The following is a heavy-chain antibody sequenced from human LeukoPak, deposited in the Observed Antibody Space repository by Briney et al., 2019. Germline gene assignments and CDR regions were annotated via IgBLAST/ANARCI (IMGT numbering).Heavy chain of an antibody. CDR3: ARGVVVPAAIPVGYFYYYMDV. Sequence: SETLSLTCTVSGGSISSGGYYWSWIRQHPGKGLEWIGYIYYSGSTYYNPSLKSRVTISVDTSKNQFSLKLSSVTAADTAVYYCARGVVVPAAIPVGYFYYYMDVWAKGPRSPSP. V-gene: IGHV4-31*03. CDR2: IYYSGST. D-gene: IGHD2-2*02. J-gene: IGHJ6*03. CDR1: GGSISSGGYY.